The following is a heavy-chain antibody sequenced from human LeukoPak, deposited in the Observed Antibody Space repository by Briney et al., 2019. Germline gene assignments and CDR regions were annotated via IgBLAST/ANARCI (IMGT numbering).Heavy chain of an antibody. CDR1: GGSFSGYY. D-gene: IGHD5-18*01. CDR3: ARGYSYGSGRGYFDL. Sequence: SETLSLTCAVYGGSFSGYYWSWIRQPPGKGLEWIGEINHSGSTNHNPSLKSRVTISVDTSKNQFSLKLSSVTAADTAVYYCARGYSYGSGRGYFDLWGRGTLVTVSS. J-gene: IGHJ2*01. V-gene: IGHV4-34*01. CDR2: INHSGST.